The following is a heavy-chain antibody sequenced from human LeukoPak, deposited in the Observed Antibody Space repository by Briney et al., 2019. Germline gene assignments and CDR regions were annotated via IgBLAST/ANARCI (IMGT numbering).Heavy chain of an antibody. J-gene: IGHJ4*02. V-gene: IGHV3-30*04. D-gene: IGHD3-22*01. CDR1: GFTFSSYA. CDR2: ISYDGSNK. CDR3: ARDVDRSGYYYFWY. Sequence: GGSLRLSCAASGFTFSSYAMHRVRQAPGKGLEWVAVISYDGSNKYYADSVKGRFTISRDNSKNTPYLQMNSLRAEDTAVYYCARDVDRSGYYYFWYWGQGTLVTVSS.